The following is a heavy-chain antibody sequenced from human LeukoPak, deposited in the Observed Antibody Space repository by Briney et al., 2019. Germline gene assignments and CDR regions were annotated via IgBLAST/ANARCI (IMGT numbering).Heavy chain of an antibody. CDR1: GYTFTSYD. CDR2: VSPNSGDT. D-gene: IGHD7-27*01. V-gene: IGHV1-8*01. Sequence: ASVKVSCKASGYTFTSYDFNWVRQATGQRPEWMGWVSPNSGDTGYAQKFQDRVTMTRNTSINTAYMQLSSLRSDDTAVYYCARAPPNWGYDYWGPGTLVTVSS. CDR3: ARAPPNWGYDY. J-gene: IGHJ4*02.